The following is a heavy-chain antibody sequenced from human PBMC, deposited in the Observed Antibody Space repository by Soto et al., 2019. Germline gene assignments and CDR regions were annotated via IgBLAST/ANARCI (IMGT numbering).Heavy chain of an antibody. D-gene: IGHD2-21*02. J-gene: IGHJ4*02. CDR1: GITFSTYA. CDR3: AKLGDSATDY. V-gene: IGHV3-23*01. Sequence: GGSLRLSCAASGITFSTYAMTWVRQAPGKGLDWVSSISYDGGATYHADSVKGRFTISRDNSKNTLFLQMNSLRAEDTAVYYCAKLGDSATDYWRQGNLVNVSS. CDR2: ISYDGGAT.